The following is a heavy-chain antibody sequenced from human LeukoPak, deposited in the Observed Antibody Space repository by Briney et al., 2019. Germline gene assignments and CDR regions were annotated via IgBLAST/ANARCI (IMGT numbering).Heavy chain of an antibody. V-gene: IGHV3-7*01. CDR2: IKQDGSEK. J-gene: IGHJ4*02. D-gene: IGHD3-16*02. CDR1: GYTFSSYW. Sequence: PGGSLRLSCAASGYTFSSYWMSWVRQAPGKGLEWVANIKQDGSEKYYVDSVKGRFTISRDNAKNSLYLQMNSLRAEDTAVYYCARSHYYDYLWGSYRYDLFGFDYWGQGTLVTVSS. CDR3: ARSHYYDYLWGSYRYDLFGFDY.